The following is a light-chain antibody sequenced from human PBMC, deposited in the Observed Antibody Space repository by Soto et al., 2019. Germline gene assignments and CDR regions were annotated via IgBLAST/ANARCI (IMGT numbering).Light chain of an antibody. CDR2: GAS. CDR1: QSVSNN. Sequence: EVAMTQSPATLSVSPGERAILSCRTSQSVSNNLAWYQQKPGLAPRLLIYGASTRATGIPARFSGSGSGTEFTLTISSLQSEDVAVYYCQQYYNRPPFTFGPGTRVDIK. CDR3: QQYYNRPPFT. J-gene: IGKJ3*01. V-gene: IGKV3-15*01.